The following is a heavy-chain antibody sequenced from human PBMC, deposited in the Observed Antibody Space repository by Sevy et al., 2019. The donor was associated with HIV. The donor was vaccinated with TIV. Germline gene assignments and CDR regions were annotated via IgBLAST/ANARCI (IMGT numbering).Heavy chain of an antibody. Sequence: ASVKVSCKASGYTFTSYGISWVRQAPGQGLEWMGWIRAYNGNTNYAQKLQGRVTMTTDTSTSTAYMELRSLRSDDTAVYYCARDIVVVENYYYYYMDVWGKGTTVTVSS. CDR1: GYTFTSYG. CDR2: IRAYNGNT. CDR3: ARDIVVVENYYYYYMDV. J-gene: IGHJ6*03. V-gene: IGHV1-18*01. D-gene: IGHD2-15*01.